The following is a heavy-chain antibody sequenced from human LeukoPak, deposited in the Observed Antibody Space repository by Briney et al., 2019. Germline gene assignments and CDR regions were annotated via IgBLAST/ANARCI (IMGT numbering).Heavy chain of an antibody. CDR1: GFTFSNYW. Sequence: HPGGSLRLSCAASGFTFSNYWMSWVRQAPGKGLEFMANIKEAGSEKYYVDSVKGRFTISRDNDKNSVHLQMNNLRAGDTAVYYCARGGGMRSWYDFDYWGQGILVTVSS. J-gene: IGHJ4*02. CDR2: IKEAGSEK. D-gene: IGHD6-13*01. CDR3: ARGGGMRSWYDFDY. V-gene: IGHV3-7*04.